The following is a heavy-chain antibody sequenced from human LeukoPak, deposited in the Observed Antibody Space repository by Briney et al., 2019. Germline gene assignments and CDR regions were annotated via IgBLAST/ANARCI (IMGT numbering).Heavy chain of an antibody. CDR1: GFTFSSYG. V-gene: IGHV3-30*02. CDR2: IRYDGSKK. J-gene: IGHJ4*02. D-gene: IGHD6-19*01. CDR3: ASGWSFDY. Sequence: GGSLRLSCAASGFTFSSYGIHWVRQAPGKGLEWVTFIRYDGSKKYYADSVKGRFTISRDNSKNTLYLQMNSLRAEDTAVYYCASGWSFDYWGQGTLVTVSS.